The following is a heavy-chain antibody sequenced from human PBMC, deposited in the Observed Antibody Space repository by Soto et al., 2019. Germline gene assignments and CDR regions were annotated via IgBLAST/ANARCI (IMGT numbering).Heavy chain of an antibody. Sequence: ASVKVSCKASGYTFTSYGISWVRQAPGQGLEWMGWISAYNGNTNYAQKLQGRVTMTTDTSTSTAYMELRSLRSDATAVYYCARGYCSSNSCYNEPNRFDPWGQGTLVTVSS. V-gene: IGHV1-18*01. D-gene: IGHD2-2*02. J-gene: IGHJ5*02. CDR1: GYTFTSYG. CDR2: ISAYNGNT. CDR3: ARGYCSSNSCYNEPNRFDP.